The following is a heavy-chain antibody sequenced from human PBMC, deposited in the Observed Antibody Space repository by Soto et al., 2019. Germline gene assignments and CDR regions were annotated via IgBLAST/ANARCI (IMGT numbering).Heavy chain of an antibody. CDR1: GYTFTGYY. CDR2: ISAYNGNT. Sequence: ASVKVSCKASGYTFTGYYMHWVRQAPGQGLEWMGWISAYNGNTNYAQKLQGRVTMTTDTSTSTAYMELRSLRSDDTAVYYCASQDGYDILTGYYRGGSGFDYWGQGTLVTVSS. CDR3: ASQDGYDILTGYYRGGSGFDY. V-gene: IGHV1-18*04. D-gene: IGHD3-9*01. J-gene: IGHJ4*02.